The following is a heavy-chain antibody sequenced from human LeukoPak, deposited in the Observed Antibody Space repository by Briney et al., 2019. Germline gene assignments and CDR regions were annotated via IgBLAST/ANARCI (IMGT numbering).Heavy chain of an antibody. J-gene: IGHJ4*02. CDR3: AREGLAAAGVPGTFFDY. Sequence: GGSLRLSCAASGFTVSSNYMSWVRQAPGKGLEWVSSIYSGGSTYYADSVKGRFTISRDNSKTTLYLQMNSLRAEDTAVYYCAREGLAAAGVPGTFFDYWGQGTLVTVSS. CDR2: IYSGGST. V-gene: IGHV3-53*01. CDR1: GFTVSSNY. D-gene: IGHD6-13*01.